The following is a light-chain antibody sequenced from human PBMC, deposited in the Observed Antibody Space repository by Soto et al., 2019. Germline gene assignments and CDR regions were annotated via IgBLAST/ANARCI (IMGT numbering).Light chain of an antibody. J-gene: IGKJ4*01. CDR2: AAS. CDR1: QGINNH. V-gene: IGKV1-27*01. Sequence: DFQMTQSPSSLSASVGDRDTVTCRASQGINNHLAWFQQKPGKVPKVLIYAASTLQSGVPSRFSGSGSGTDFTLTISSLQHEHVATYYCQNYNSAPPAGTFGGGTKVEIK. CDR3: QNYNSAPPAGT.